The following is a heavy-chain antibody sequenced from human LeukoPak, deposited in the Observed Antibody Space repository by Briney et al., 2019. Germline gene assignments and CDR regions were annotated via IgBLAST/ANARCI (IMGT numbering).Heavy chain of an antibody. J-gene: IGHJ4*02. CDR2: ISAYNGNT. CDR3: ATTSGVGYYGSNFDY. D-gene: IGHD3-10*01. CDR1: GCTFTSYG. V-gene: IGHV1-18*01. Sequence: ASVKVSCKASGCTFTSYGISWVRQAPGQGLEWMGWISAYNGNTNYAQKLQGRVTMTTDTSTSTAYMELRSLRSEDTAVYYCATTSGVGYYGSNFDYWGQGTLVTVSS.